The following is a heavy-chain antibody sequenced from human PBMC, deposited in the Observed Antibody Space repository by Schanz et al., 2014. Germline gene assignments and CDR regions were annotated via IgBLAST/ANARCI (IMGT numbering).Heavy chain of an antibody. D-gene: IGHD3-9*01. V-gene: IGHV3-33*08. CDR2: IWSDGSTK. J-gene: IGHJ4*02. CDR3: ARDSRPNYDFLTAYYSIDY. Sequence: VQLLESGGGLVQPGGSLRLSCAASGFAFSVYGMHWVRQAPGKGPEWVAVIWSDGSTKYYADSVKGRFTISRDNSKNTLYLQMNSLRADDTAVYYCARDSRPNYDFLTAYYSIDYWGQGTLVTVSS. CDR1: GFAFSVYG.